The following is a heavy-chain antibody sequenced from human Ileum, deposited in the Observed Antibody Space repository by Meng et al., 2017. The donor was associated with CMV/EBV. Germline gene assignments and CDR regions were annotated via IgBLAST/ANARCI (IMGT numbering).Heavy chain of an antibody. CDR1: GYTFTSYG. J-gene: IGHJ5*02. V-gene: IGHV1-18*01. Sequence: SGYTFTSYGISWVRQAPGQGLEWMGWISAYNGNTNYAQKLQGRVTMTTDTSTSTAYMELRSLRSDDTAVYYCARSGFWSGTQNWVDPWGQGTLVTVSS. CDR3: ARSGFWSGTQNWVDP. D-gene: IGHD3-3*01. CDR2: ISAYNGNT.